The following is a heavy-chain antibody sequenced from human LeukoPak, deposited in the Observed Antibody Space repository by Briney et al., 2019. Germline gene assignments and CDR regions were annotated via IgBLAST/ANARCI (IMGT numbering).Heavy chain of an antibody. CDR2: ISAYNGNT. Sequence: GASVKVSCKASGYTFTSYGISWVRQAPGQGLEWMGWISAYNGNTNYAQKLQGRVTMTTDTSTSTAYMELRSLRSDDTAVYYCARDLDGIVVVTAIVGAFDIWGQGTMVTVSS. V-gene: IGHV1-18*01. D-gene: IGHD2-21*02. CDR1: GYTFTSYG. J-gene: IGHJ3*02. CDR3: ARDLDGIVVVTAIVGAFDI.